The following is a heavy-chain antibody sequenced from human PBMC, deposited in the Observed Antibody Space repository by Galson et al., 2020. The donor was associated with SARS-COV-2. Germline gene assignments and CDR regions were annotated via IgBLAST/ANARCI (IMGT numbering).Heavy chain of an antibody. CDR1: GGSFSGYY. D-gene: IGHD2-15*01. CDR2: INHSGST. CDR3: AKGFYGSGDI. Sequence: SETLSLTCAVYGGSFSGYYWSWIRQPPGKGLEWIGEINHSGSTNYNPSLKSRVTISVDTSKNQFSLKLSSVTAADTAVYYCAKGFYGSGDIWGQGNLVTVSS. J-gene: IGHJ4*02. V-gene: IGHV4-34*01.